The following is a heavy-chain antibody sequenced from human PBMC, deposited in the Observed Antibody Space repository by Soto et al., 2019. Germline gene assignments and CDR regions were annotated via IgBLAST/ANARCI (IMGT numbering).Heavy chain of an antibody. Sequence: QVQLQESGPGLVKPSQTLSLTCTVSGGSISSGDYYWSWIRQPPGKGLEWIGYIYYRGSTYYTPFLKSRVTISVDTSKNQFSLKLSSVTAADTAVYYCDRASHPQRGSGWNFDYWGQGTLVTVSS. D-gene: IGHD3-10*01. CDR2: IYYRGST. J-gene: IGHJ4*02. CDR3: DRASHPQRGSGWNFDY. CDR1: GGSISSGDYY. V-gene: IGHV4-30-4*01.